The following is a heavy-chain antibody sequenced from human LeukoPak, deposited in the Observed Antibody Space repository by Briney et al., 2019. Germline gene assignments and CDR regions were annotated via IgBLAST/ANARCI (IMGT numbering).Heavy chain of an antibody. D-gene: IGHD3-22*01. CDR1: GGSFSGYY. J-gene: IGHJ5*02. Sequence: SETLSLTCAVYGGSFSGYYWSWIRQPPGKGLEWIGEINHSGSTNYNPSLKSRVTISVDTSKNQFSLKLSSVTAADTAVYYCARDPTYYYDSSGYYYGSSWFDPWGQGTLVTVSS. CDR2: INHSGST. CDR3: ARDPTYYYDSSGYYYGSSWFDP. V-gene: IGHV4-34*01.